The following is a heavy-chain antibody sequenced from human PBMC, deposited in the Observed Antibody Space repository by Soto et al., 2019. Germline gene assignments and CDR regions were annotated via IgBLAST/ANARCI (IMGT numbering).Heavy chain of an antibody. J-gene: IGHJ3*02. CDR2: INPGGGSP. D-gene: IGHD3-10*01. CDR1: GYTFTSYY. V-gene: IGHV1-46*01. Sequence: QVQLVQSGAEVKKPGASVKVSCKASGYTFTSYYMHWVRQAPGQGLEWIGIINPGGGSPSYAQKFQGRVTMTRDTSTSTVYMELSSLRSEDTAVYYCARDLGSGADGAFDIWGQGTMVTVSS. CDR3: ARDLGSGADGAFDI.